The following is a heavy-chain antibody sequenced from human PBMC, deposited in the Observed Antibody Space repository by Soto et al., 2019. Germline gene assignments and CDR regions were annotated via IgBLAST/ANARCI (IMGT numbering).Heavy chain of an antibody. D-gene: IGHD1-26*01. J-gene: IGHJ4*02. CDR3: ARRSIVGATTGLDYFDY. CDR1: GFTFSSYG. Sequence: GGSLRLSCAASGFTFSSYGMHWVRQAPGKGLEWVAVIWYDGSNKYYADSVKGRFTISRDNSKNTLYLQMNSLRAEDTAVYYCARRSIVGATTGLDYFDYWGQGTLVTVSS. V-gene: IGHV3-33*01. CDR2: IWYDGSNK.